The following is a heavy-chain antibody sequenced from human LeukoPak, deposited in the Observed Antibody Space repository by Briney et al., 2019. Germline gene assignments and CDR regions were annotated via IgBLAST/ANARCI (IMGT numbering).Heavy chain of an antibody. CDR2: IYSDGNTT. Sequence: GGSLRLSCAGSGFTFSNCWMHWVRQAPGKGLVWVSRIYSDGNTTNYADSVKGRFTISRDNAKNTLYLQMNSLRAEDTAVYYCARDQGSTSRGIDYWGQGTLVTVSS. CDR3: ARDQGSTSRGIDY. CDR1: GFTFSNCW. J-gene: IGHJ4*02. V-gene: IGHV3-74*01. D-gene: IGHD2-2*01.